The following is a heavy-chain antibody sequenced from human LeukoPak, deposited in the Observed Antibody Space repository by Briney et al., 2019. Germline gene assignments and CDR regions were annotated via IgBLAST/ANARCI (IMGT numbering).Heavy chain of an antibody. CDR3: ARDRYGDPTQEYFQH. CDR2: ISGSSSTI. D-gene: IGHD4-17*01. V-gene: IGHV3-48*01. Sequence: GGSLRLXCAASXFTFSSYSMNWVRQAPGKGLEWVSYISGSSSTIYYADSVKGRFTISRDNAKNSLYLQMNSLRAEDTAVYYCARDRYGDPTQEYFQHWGQGTLVTVSS. CDR1: XFTFSSYS. J-gene: IGHJ1*01.